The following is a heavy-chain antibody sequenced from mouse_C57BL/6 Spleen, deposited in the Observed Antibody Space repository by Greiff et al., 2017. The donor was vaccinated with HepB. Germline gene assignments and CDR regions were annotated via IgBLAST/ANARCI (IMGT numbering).Heavy chain of an antibody. CDR1: GYTFTDYY. J-gene: IGHJ4*01. CDR2: IYPGSGNT. D-gene: IGHD1-1*01. CDR3: ARENRYYGSPYYAMDY. Sequence: QVQLKESGAELVRPGASVKLSCKASGYTFTDYYINWVKQRPGQGLEWIARIYPGSGNTYYNEKFKGKATLTAEKSSSTAYMQLSSLTSEDAAVYFCARENRYYGSPYYAMDYWGQGTSVTVSS. V-gene: IGHV1-76*01.